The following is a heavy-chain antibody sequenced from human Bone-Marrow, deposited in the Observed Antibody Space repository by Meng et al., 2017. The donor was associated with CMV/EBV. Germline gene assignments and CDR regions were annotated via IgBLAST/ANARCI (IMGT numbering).Heavy chain of an antibody. CDR2: FDPEDGET. CDR1: GYTLTELS. V-gene: IGHV1-24*01. CDR3: ATGLGYCSSTSCYWGGFDP. J-gene: IGHJ5*02. D-gene: IGHD2-2*01. Sequence: ASVKVSCKVSGYTLTELSMHWMRQAPGKGLEWMGGFDPEDGETIYAQKLQGRVTMTEDTSTDTAYMELSSLRSEDTAVYYCATGLGYCSSTSCYWGGFDPWGQGTLVTVSS.